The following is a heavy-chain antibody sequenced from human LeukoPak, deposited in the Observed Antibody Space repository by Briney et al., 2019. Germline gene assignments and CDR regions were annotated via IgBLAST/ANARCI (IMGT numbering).Heavy chain of an antibody. CDR1: GFTFSSYG. V-gene: IGHV3-33*01. CDR2: IWYDGSNK. J-gene: IGHJ6*02. CDR3: ARDHRVYVDPYYYYGMDV. D-gene: IGHD6-13*01. Sequence: PGRSLRLSCAASGFTFSSYGMHWVRQAPGKGLEWVAVIWYDGSNKYYADSVKGRFTISRDNSKNTLYLQMNILRAEDTAVYQCARDHRVYVDPYYYYGMDVWGQGTTVTVSS.